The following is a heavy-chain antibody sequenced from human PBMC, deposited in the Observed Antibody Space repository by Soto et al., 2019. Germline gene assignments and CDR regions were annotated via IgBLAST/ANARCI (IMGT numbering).Heavy chain of an antibody. CDR2: LYDVDGT. D-gene: IGHD1-1*01. Sequence: EVQLLESGGGLVQPGGSLRLSCEGSGFNFGTYAMSWVRRTPRRGLEWVSALYDVDGTYYADSVKGRFTTSRDSSKTTVYLQMNGLRPDDTAVYYCASWHEREHAYDVWGQGTTVTVSS. V-gene: IGHV3-23*01. CDR1: GFNFGTYA. CDR3: ASWHEREHAYDV. J-gene: IGHJ3*01.